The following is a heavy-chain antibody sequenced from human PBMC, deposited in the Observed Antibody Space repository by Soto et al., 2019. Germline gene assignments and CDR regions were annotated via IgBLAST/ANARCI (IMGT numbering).Heavy chain of an antibody. J-gene: IGHJ4*02. V-gene: IGHV3-30-3*01. D-gene: IGHD1-26*01. CDR2: ISYDGSNK. CDR3: ARDFASRGSLDY. Sequence: GGSLRLSCAASGFTFSSYAMHWVRQAPGKGLEWVAVISYDGSNKYYADSVKGRFTISRDNSKNTLYLQMNSLRAEDTAVYYCARDFASRGSLDYWGQGTLVTVSS. CDR1: GFTFSSYA.